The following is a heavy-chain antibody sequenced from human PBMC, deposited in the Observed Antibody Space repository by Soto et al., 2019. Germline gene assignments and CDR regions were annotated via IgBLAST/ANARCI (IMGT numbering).Heavy chain of an antibody. D-gene: IGHD2-15*01. J-gene: IGHJ4*02. Sequence: PSETLSLTCTVSGGPFSDDAHLWSWLRQSPGMGLEWMGHISSSERASYNPSLKSRLSISIDTSKKQFSLKLTSVTAADTAVYYCASSSGGSYYDYWGQGTPVTVSS. CDR2: ISSSERA. CDR3: ASSSGGSYYDY. CDR1: GGPFSDDAHL. V-gene: IGHV4-30-4*01.